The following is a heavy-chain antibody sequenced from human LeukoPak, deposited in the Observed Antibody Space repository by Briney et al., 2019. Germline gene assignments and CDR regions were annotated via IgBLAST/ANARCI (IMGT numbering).Heavy chain of an antibody. D-gene: IGHD3-3*01. V-gene: IGHV1-69*01. J-gene: IGHJ6*03. CDR2: IIPIFGTA. CDR3: ARDQDDFWSGYYPPDYCYYYMDV. CDR1: GGTFSSYA. Sequence: ASVKVSCKASGGTFSSYAISWVRQAPGQGLEWMGGIIPIFGTANYAQKFQGRVTITADESTSTAYMELSSLRSEDTAVYYCARDQDDFWSGYYPPDYCYYYMDVWGKGTTVTVSS.